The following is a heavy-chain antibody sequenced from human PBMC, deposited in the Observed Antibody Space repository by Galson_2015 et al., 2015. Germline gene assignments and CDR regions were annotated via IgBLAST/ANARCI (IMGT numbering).Heavy chain of an antibody. CDR2: IWYDGSNK. D-gene: IGHD2-8*01. J-gene: IGHJ6*02. Sequence: SLRLSCAASGFTLSSYGMHWVRQAPGKGLEWVAVIWYDGSNKYYADSVKGRFTISRDNSKNTLYLQMNSLRAEDTAVYYCARKQGYCTNGVCYTPNLYGMDVWGQGTTVTVSS. V-gene: IGHV3-33*01. CDR3: ARKQGYCTNGVCYTPNLYGMDV. CDR1: GFTLSSYG.